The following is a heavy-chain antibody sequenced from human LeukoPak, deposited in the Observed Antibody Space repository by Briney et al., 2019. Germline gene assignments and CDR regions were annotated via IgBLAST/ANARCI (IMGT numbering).Heavy chain of an antibody. CDR1: GYTFTGYY. CDR2: INPNSGGT. J-gene: IGHJ4*02. D-gene: IGHD6-19*01. CDR3: ARAFPLKVYSSGWYAVDGRLEFDY. Sequence: VASVKVSCKASGYTFTGYYMHWVRQAPGQGLEWMGWINPNSGGTNYAQKFQGRVTMTRDTSISTAYMELSRLRSDDTAVYYCARAFPLKVYSSGWYAVDGRLEFDYWGQGTLVTVSS. V-gene: IGHV1-2*02.